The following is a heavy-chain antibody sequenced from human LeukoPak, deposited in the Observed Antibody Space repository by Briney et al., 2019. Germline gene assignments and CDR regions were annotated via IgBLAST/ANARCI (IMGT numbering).Heavy chain of an antibody. CDR2: ISYDGSNK. Sequence: GGSLRLSCAASGFTFSSYAMHWVRQAPGKWLEWVAIISYDGSNKYYADSVKGRFTISRDSSKNTLYLQMNSLRPEDTAVYYCARGWNYVDYWGQGTLVTVSS. V-gene: IGHV3-30*04. CDR1: GFTFSSYA. J-gene: IGHJ4*02. CDR3: ARGWNYVDY. D-gene: IGHD1-1*01.